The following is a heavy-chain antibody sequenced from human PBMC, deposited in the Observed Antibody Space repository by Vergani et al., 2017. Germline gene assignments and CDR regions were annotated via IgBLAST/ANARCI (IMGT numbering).Heavy chain of an antibody. CDR2: ISASGGTT. D-gene: IGHD1-26*01. CDR1: GFTFSSYA. V-gene: IGHV3-23*01. J-gene: IGHJ4*02. CDR3: SKDPSSGSPYYFDY. Sequence: EVQLLESGGGLVQPGGSLRLSCAASGFTFSSYAMSWVRQAPGKGLEWVSGISASGGTTYYADSVKGRFTISRDNSKNTLYLQMNSLRAEDTAVYYCSKDPSSGSPYYFDYGGQGTLVTASS.